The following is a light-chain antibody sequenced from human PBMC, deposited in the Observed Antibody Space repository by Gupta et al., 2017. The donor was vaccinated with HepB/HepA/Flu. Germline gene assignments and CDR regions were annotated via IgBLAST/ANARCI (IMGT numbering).Light chain of an antibody. CDR1: QSLLHSNGYNY. CDR2: LGS. Sequence: DIVMTQSPLSLPVTPGEPASISCRSSQSLLHSNGYNYLDWYLQKPGQSPQRLIDLGSNRASGVPDRFSGSGSGTDFTLKISRVEAEDVGVYYCRQSLQTPLTFGGGTKVDIK. V-gene: IGKV2-28*01. J-gene: IGKJ4*01. CDR3: RQSLQTPLT.